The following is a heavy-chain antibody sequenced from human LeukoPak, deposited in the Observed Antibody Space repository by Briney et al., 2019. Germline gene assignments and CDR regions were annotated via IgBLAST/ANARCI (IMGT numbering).Heavy chain of an antibody. Sequence: HSGGSPRLSCAASGFTFSSYEMNWVRQAPGKGLEWVSYISSSGSTIYYADSVKGRFTISRDNAKNSLYLQMNSLGAEDTAVYYCAELGITMIGGVWGKGTTVTISS. CDR2: ISSSGSTI. J-gene: IGHJ6*04. CDR1: GFTFSSYE. D-gene: IGHD3-10*02. V-gene: IGHV3-48*03. CDR3: AELGITMIGGV.